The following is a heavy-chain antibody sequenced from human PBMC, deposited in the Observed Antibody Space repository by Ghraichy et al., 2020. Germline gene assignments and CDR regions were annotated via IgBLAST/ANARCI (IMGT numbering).Heavy chain of an antibody. J-gene: IGHJ4*02. CDR1: GFTFSKYA. D-gene: IGHD1-7*01. V-gene: IGHV3-23*01. Sequence: GESLNISCADSGFTFSKYAMVWVRQAPGKGLEWVSTIGTNDDTYYTDSVKGRFIISRDTSKSTLYLQMNRLRAEDTAVYYCAKYLPGTTSTRSFDYWGQGTLVTVSS. CDR2: IGTNDDT. CDR3: AKYLPGTTSTRSFDY.